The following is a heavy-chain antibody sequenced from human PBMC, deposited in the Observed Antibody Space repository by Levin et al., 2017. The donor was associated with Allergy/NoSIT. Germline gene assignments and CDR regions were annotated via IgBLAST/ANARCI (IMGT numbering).Heavy chain of an antibody. V-gene: IGHV3-23*01. J-gene: IGHJ6*02. CDR1: GFTLSSYV. Sequence: GESLKISCAASGFTLSSYVMNWVRQVPGKGLEWVSGISGNSDTTNYADSVKGRFTISRDNSKNTLYLQLNSLRAEDTAIYYCAKGHSGSWSNYNYYYGLYVWGQGTSVTVSS. CDR3: AKGHSGSWSNYNYYYGLYV. CDR2: ISGNSDTT. D-gene: IGHD6-13*01.